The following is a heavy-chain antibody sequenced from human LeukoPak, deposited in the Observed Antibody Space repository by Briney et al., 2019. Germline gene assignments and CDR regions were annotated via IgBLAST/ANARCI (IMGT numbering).Heavy chain of an antibody. CDR1: GYTFTGYY. CDR2: ISSSSSYI. Sequence: ASVKVSCKASGYTFTGYYMHWVRQAPGKGLEWVSSISSSSSYIYYADSVKGRFTISRDNAKNSLYLQMNSLRAEDTAVYYCARDQREDLDYWGQGTLVTVSS. CDR3: ARDQREDLDY. D-gene: IGHD2-15*01. J-gene: IGHJ4*02. V-gene: IGHV3-21*01.